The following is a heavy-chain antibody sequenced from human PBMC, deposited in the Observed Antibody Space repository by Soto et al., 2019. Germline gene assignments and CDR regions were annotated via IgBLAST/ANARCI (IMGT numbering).Heavy chain of an antibody. D-gene: IGHD2-2*01. J-gene: IGHJ4*02. V-gene: IGHV3-30*18. CDR3: AKDGGPVYCNSPGCSAKHFDY. CDR2: ISYDGDNE. CDR1: GFSFSNYA. Sequence: QVQLVESGGGVVQPGRSLRLSCAASGFSFSNYAMHWVRQAPGKGLEWLAIISYDGDNEYYADSVRGRFTISRDNSKNTFDLEXNNLRHEDTAVYYCAKDGGPVYCNSPGCSAKHFDYWGQGTLVTVSS.